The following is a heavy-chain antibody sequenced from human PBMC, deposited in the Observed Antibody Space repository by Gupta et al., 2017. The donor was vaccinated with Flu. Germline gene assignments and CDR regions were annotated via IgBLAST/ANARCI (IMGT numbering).Heavy chain of an antibody. V-gene: IGHV3-7*01. CDR1: FSSYW. Sequence: FSSYWMSWVRQAPGKGLEWVANIKQDGSEKYYVDSVKGRFTISRDNAKNSLYLQMNSLRAEDTAVYYCARVGSGWYSIGYWGQGTLVTVSS. CDR2: IKQDGSEK. D-gene: IGHD6-19*01. J-gene: IGHJ4*02. CDR3: ARVGSGWYSIGY.